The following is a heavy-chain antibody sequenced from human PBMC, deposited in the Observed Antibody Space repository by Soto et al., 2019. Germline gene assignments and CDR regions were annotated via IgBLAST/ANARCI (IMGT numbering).Heavy chain of an antibody. CDR1: GGSVSRGSYY. CDR3: ARVGGNTFDY. CDR2: MYYHGGT. V-gene: IGHV4-61*03. D-gene: IGHD3-16*01. J-gene: IGHJ4*02. Sequence: SETLSLTCTVSGGSVSRGSYYWSWIRQPPGKGMEWIGYMYYHGGTNYNPSLKSRVTISADTSKDHFSLNLTSVTAADTTVYYCARVGGNTFDYWGQGTLVTVSS.